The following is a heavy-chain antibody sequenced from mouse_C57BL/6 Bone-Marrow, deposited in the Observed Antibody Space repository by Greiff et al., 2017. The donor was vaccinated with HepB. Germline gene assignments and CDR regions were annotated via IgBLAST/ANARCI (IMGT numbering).Heavy chain of an antibody. Sequence: VKLVESGAELARPGASVKLSCKASGYTFTSYGISWVKQRTGQGLEWIGEIYPRSGNTYYNEKFKGKATLTADKSSSTAYMELRSLTSEDSAVYFCARSSPYYYAMDYWGQGTSVTVSS. CDR3: ARSSPYYYAMDY. CDR1: GYTFTSYG. J-gene: IGHJ4*01. D-gene: IGHD1-1*01. CDR2: IYPRSGNT. V-gene: IGHV1-81*01.